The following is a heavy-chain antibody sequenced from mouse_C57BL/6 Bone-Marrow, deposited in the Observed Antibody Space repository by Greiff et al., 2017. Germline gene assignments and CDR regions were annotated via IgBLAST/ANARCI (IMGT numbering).Heavy chain of an antibody. CDR1: GYTFTSYW. CDR2: IHPNSGST. Sequence: QVQLQQPGAELVKPGASVKLSCKASGYTFTSYWMHWVKQRPGQGLEWIGMIHPNSGSTNYNEKFKSKATLTVDKSSSTAYMQLSSLTSEDSAVYYCARGPYYYGSSAWFAYWGQGTLVTVSA. V-gene: IGHV1-64*01. D-gene: IGHD1-1*01. J-gene: IGHJ3*01. CDR3: ARGPYYYGSSAWFAY.